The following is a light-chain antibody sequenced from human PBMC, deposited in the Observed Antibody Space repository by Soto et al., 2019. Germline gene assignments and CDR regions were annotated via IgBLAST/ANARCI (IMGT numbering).Light chain of an antibody. CDR3: QRYNNWPLT. V-gene: IGKV4-1*01. CDR1: QSVLYSSNNKNY. Sequence: DIVMTQSPDSLAVSMGERATINCKSSQSVLYSSNNKNYLAWYQQKPGQPPKLLIYWASTRESGVPDRFSGSGSGTDFTLTINSLQSEDFAIYYCQRYNNWPLTFGGGTKVDI. J-gene: IGKJ4*01. CDR2: WAS.